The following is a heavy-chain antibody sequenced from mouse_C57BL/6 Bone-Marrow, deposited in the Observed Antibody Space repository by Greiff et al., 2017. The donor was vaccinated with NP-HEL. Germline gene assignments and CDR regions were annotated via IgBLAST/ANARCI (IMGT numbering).Heavy chain of an antibody. Sequence: QVHVKQSGAELVKPGASVKISCKASGYAFSSYWMNWVKQRPGKGLEWIGQIYPGDGDTNYNGKFKGKATLTADKSSSTAYMQLSSLTSDDSAVYFCARWGITTVVATPYYYAMDYWGQGTSVTVSS. CDR2: IYPGDGDT. CDR1: GYAFSSYW. V-gene: IGHV1-80*01. J-gene: IGHJ4*01. CDR3: ARWGITTVVATPYYYAMDY. D-gene: IGHD1-1*01.